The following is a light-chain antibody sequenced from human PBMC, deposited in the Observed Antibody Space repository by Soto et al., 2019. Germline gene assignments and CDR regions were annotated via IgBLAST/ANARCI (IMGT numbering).Light chain of an antibody. Sequence: ENVLTQSPGTLSLSPGERATLSCRASQSVRSTYLAWYQHKPGQAPRLLIYGASSRAIGIPDRFSGSGSGTDFTLTISRLEPEDFAVYYCQKYGSSPLMYTFGQGTKLEIK. V-gene: IGKV3-20*01. J-gene: IGKJ2*01. CDR1: QSVRSTY. CDR3: QKYGSSPLMYT. CDR2: GAS.